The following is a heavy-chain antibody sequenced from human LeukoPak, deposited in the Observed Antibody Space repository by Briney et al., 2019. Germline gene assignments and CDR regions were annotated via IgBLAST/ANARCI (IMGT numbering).Heavy chain of an antibody. CDR1: GFTFSSYA. V-gene: IGHV3-23*01. CDR3: ANTGGNWGSVLDY. D-gene: IGHD4-23*01. J-gene: IGHJ4*02. CDR2: ISGSGGST. Sequence: GGSLRLSXAASGFTFSSYAMSWVRQAPGKGLEWVSAISGSGGSTYYADSVKGRFTISRDNSKNTLYLQMNSLRAEDTAVYYCANTGGNWGSVLDYWGQGTLVTVSS.